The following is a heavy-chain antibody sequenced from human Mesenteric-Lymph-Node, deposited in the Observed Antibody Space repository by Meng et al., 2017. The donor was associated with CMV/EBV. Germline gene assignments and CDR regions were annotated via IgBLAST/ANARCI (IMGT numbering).Heavy chain of an antibody. CDR2: MNPNSGNT. CDR3: ARGDYDFWSGYQIIWFDP. Sequence: ASVKVSCKASGYTFTSYDINWVRQATGQGLEWMGWMNPNSGNTGYAQKFQGRVTITRNTSISTAYMELSSLRSEDTAVYYCARGDYDFWSGYQIIWFDPWGQGTLVTVSS. V-gene: IGHV1-8*03. J-gene: IGHJ5*02. D-gene: IGHD3-3*01. CDR1: GYTFTSYD.